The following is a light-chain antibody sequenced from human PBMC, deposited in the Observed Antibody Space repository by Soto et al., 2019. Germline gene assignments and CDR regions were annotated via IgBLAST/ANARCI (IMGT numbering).Light chain of an antibody. CDR3: MQALQSLT. J-gene: IGKJ5*01. CDR2: FGS. V-gene: IGKV2-28*01. CDR1: QSLLYNNTYNY. Sequence: EIVMTQSPLTLPVTPGEPASISCRSSQSLLYNNTYNYLDGYVQKPGQSPQLLIYFGSNRAPGVPDRFSGSGSGTDFTLKINRVEAEDVGTYYCMQALQSLTFGQGTRLEIQ.